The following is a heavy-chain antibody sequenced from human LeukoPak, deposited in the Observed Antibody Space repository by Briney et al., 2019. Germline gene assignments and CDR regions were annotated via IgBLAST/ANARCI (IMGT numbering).Heavy chain of an antibody. J-gene: IGHJ5*02. Sequence: SETLSLTCTVSSGSINNTSHYWGWIRQPPGRGLEWIGSIYYSGSSYYNLSLKSRVTISVDTSKSQFSLELSSVTAADTAVYYCARHQSGYNWFDPWGQGTLVTVSS. CDR2: IYYSGSS. CDR3: ARHQSGYNWFDP. D-gene: IGHD5-12*01. CDR1: SGSINNTSHY. V-gene: IGHV4-39*01.